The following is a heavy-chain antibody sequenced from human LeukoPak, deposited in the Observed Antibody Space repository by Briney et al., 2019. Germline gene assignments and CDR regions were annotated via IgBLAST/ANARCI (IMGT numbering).Heavy chain of an antibody. D-gene: IGHD5-18*01. Sequence: ASVKVSCKASGYTFTRYDINWVRQATGQGLEWMGWMNPNSGNTGYAQKFQGRVTMTRNTSISTAYMELSSLRSEDTAVYYCARGPQQLWLSYYYYYGMDVWGQGTTVTVSS. J-gene: IGHJ6*02. CDR2: MNPNSGNT. CDR1: GYTFTRYD. V-gene: IGHV1-8*01. CDR3: ARGPQQLWLSYYYYYGMDV.